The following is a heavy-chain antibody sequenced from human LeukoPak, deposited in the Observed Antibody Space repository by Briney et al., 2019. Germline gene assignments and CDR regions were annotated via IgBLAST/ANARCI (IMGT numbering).Heavy chain of an antibody. Sequence: ASVKVSCKASGYTFTSYDINWVRQATGQGLEWMGWMNPNSGNTGYSQKFQGRVTMTRNTSISTAYMELSSLRSEDTAVYYCARAGGYCGRISCPYYFDYWGQGSLVAVSS. CDR2: MNPNSGNT. CDR3: ARAGGYCGRISCPYYFDY. V-gene: IGHV1-8*02. CDR1: GYTFTSYD. J-gene: IGHJ4*02. D-gene: IGHD2-15*01.